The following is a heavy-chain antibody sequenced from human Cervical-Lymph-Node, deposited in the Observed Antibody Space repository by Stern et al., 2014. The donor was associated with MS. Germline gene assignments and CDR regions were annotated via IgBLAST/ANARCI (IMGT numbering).Heavy chain of an antibody. V-gene: IGHV1-69*09. CDR3: ARDRSLSPRPRGMDV. J-gene: IGHJ6*02. Sequence: VQLVESGAEVRKPGSSVNVSCKASGGTFSNYAISWGRQAPGQGLEWMGRIIPLFHLTTYAQKFQGRVTFSADTSTNPAYLDLSSLTFEDTAVYYCARDRSLSPRPRGMDVWGQGTAVTV. CDR2: IIPLFHLT. CDR1: GGTFSNYA. D-gene: IGHD6-6*01.